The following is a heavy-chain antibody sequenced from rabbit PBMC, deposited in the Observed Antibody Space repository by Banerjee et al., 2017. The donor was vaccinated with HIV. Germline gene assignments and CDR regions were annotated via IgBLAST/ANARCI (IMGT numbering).Heavy chain of an antibody. V-gene: IGHV1S40*01. CDR2: IDAGSSGST. CDR3: ARRVAGNCGMDL. J-gene: IGHJ6*01. Sequence: QSLEESGGDLVKPGASLTLTCTASGFSFSSSYYMCWVRQAPGKGLEWIACIDAGSSGSTYYASWAKGRFTISTTSSTTVTLQMTSLTAADTATYFCARRVAGNCGMDLWGPGTLVTVS. CDR1: GFSFSSSYY. D-gene: IGHD4-2*01.